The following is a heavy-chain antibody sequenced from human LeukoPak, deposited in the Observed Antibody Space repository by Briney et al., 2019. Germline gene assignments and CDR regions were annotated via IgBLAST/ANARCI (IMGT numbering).Heavy chain of an antibody. Sequence: PSETLSLTCTVSGGSISSGSYYWSWIRQPAGKGLEWIGRIYTSGSTNYNPSLKSRVTMSVDTSKNQFSLKLSSVTAADTAVYYCARARGSGSSHTVDYYYYYMDVWGKGTTVTISS. D-gene: IGHD3-10*01. CDR3: ARARGSGSSHTVDYYYYYMDV. V-gene: IGHV4-61*02. J-gene: IGHJ6*03. CDR1: GGSISSGSYY. CDR2: IYTSGST.